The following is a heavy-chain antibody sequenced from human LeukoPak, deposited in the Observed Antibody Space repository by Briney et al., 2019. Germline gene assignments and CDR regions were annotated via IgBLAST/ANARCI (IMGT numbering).Heavy chain of an antibody. V-gene: IGHV4-59*01. J-gene: IGHJ6*03. D-gene: IGHD6-13*01. CDR3: ARTTEAHSWRTRYYDYYMDV. CDR1: GGSIRSYY. Sequence: SETLSLTCTVSGGSIRSYYWSWIRQPPGKGLEWIGYIYYSGSTNYNPSLKSRVTISVDTSKNQFSLKLSSVTAADTAVYYCARTTEAHSWRTRYYDYYMDVWGKGTTVTVSS. CDR2: IYYSGST.